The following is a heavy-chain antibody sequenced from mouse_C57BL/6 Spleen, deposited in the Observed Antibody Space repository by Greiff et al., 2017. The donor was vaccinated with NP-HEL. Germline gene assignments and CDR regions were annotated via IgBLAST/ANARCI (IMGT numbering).Heavy chain of an antibody. J-gene: IGHJ1*03. CDR2: IYPGSGNT. CDR1: GYTFTDYY. D-gene: IGHD4-1*01. CDR3: ARLGRGYWYFDV. V-gene: IGHV1-76*01. Sequence: QVQLKESGAELVRPGASVKLSCKASGYTFTDYYINWVKQRPGQGLEWIARIYPGSGNTYYNEKFKGKATLTAEKSSSTAYMQLSSLTSEDSAVYFCARLGRGYWYFDVWGTGTTVTVSS.